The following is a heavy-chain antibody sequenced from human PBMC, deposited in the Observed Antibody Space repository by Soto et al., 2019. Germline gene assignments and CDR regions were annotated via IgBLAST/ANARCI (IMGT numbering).Heavy chain of an antibody. J-gene: IGHJ4*02. D-gene: IGHD4-17*01. V-gene: IGHV3-33*01. Sequence: PGGSLRLSCAASGFTFSSYGMHWVRQAPGKGLEWVAVIWYDGSNKYYADSVKGRFTISRDNSKNTLYLQMNSLRAEDTAVYYCARAPQGTTFDYWGQGTLVTVSS. CDR3: ARAPQGTTFDY. CDR1: GFTFSSYG. CDR2: IWYDGSNK.